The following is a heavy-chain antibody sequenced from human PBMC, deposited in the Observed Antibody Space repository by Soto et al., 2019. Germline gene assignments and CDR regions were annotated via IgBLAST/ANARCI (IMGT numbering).Heavy chain of an antibody. V-gene: IGHV3-30-3*01. J-gene: IGHJ6*02. CDR1: EFTFTSYA. CDR3: ARPIPRWSYHYGIAV. D-gene: IGHD2-15*01. CDR2: ISFDGTSE. Sequence: QLVESGGRGVQPGRSLRLSCAASEFTFTSYAMHWVRQAPGRGLEWVALISFDGTSEYYADSVKGRFIISRDNSKTMVYLQMNSLRPDDTAIYYCARPIPRWSYHYGIAVWGQGTTVTVAS.